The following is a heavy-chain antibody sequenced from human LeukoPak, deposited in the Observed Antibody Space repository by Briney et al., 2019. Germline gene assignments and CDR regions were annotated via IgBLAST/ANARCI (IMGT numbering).Heavy chain of an antibody. D-gene: IGHD1-1*01. V-gene: IGHV4-39*07. CDR2: IYYSGTT. CDR1: GGSIGKTSYY. J-gene: IGHJ4*02. Sequence: SETLSLTCPVSGGSIGKTSYYWGWIRQPPGKGLEWIGNIYYSGTTYYNPSLKSRVTISVDTSKNQFSLTLNSVTAADTAVYFCARFKQLGRSFDSWGLGSLVTVSS. CDR3: ARFKQLGRSFDS.